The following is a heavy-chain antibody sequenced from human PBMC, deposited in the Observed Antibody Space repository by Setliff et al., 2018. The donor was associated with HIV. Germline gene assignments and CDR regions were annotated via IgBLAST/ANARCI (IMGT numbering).Heavy chain of an antibody. Sequence: GGSLRLSCAAPGFTFSNAWMSWVRQAPGKGLEWVGRIKSKTDGGTTDYAAPVKGRFTVSRDDSKNTLYLQMNSLKTEDTAVYYCTTVNYGDYYYYYMDVWGKGTTVTVSS. CDR2: IKSKTDGGTT. CDR3: TTVNYGDYYYYYMDV. V-gene: IGHV3-15*01. D-gene: IGHD4-17*01. CDR1: GFTFSNAW. J-gene: IGHJ6*03.